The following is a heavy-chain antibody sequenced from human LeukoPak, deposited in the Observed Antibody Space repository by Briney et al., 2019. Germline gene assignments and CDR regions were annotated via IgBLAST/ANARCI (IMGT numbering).Heavy chain of an antibody. J-gene: IGHJ4*02. V-gene: IGHV4-59*08. Sequence: SETLSLTCTVPGGSISGYFWSWIRQPPGKGPEWIGYIYYSGSTNYNPSLKSRVIISKDTSKNQFSLNLGSVTAEDTAVYYCARHSQHSGDRGAARKFDYWGQGILVTVSS. CDR3: ARHSQHSGDRGAARKFDY. CDR1: GGSISGYF. D-gene: IGHD3-10*01. CDR2: IYYSGST.